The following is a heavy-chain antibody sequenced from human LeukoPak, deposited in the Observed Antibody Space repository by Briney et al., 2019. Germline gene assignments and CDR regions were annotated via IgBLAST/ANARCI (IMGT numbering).Heavy chain of an antibody. D-gene: IGHD4-17*01. V-gene: IGHV3-48*01. J-gene: IGHJ4*02. CDR2: ISSSSSTI. CDR3: ARVGTTQLLDY. Sequence: GGSLRLSCAASGFTFSSYGMRWVRQAPGKGLEWISYISSSSSTIYYAHSVKGRFTISRDNARNSLYLQMNSLRAEDTAVYYCARVGTTQLLDYWGQGTLVTVSS. CDR1: GFTFSSYG.